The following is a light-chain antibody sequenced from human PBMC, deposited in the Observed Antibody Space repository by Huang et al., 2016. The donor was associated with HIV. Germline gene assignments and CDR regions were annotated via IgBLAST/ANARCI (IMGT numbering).Light chain of an antibody. J-gene: IGKJ1*01. CDR1: QRISTW. CDR3: QHQWT. Sequence: DIQVTQSPSTLPAFVGDRVNITCRTSQRISTWLAWYQQRPGKAPKLLISKASNLETWGPSRVRGNGSGTEFTLTINGLQPDDLATYYCQHQWTFGQGTKVEIK. CDR2: KAS. V-gene: IGKV1-5*03.